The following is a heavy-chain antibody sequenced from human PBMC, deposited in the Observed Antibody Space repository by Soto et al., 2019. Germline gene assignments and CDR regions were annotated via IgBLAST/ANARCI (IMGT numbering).Heavy chain of an antibody. CDR1: GFTFSSYG. Sequence: QVQLVESGGGVVQPGRSLRLSCAASGFTFSSYGMHWVRQAPGKGLEWVAVISYDGSNKYYADSVKGRFTISRDNSKNTLYLQMNSLRAEDTAVYYCAKEGGYGDKGFGVTPQYCYYYMDVWGKGTTVTVSS. CDR2: ISYDGSNK. V-gene: IGHV3-30*18. D-gene: IGHD4-17*01. J-gene: IGHJ6*03. CDR3: AKEGGYGDKGFGVTPQYCYYYMDV.